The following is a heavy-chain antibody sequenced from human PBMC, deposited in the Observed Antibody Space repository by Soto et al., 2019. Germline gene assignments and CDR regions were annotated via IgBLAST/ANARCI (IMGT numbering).Heavy chain of an antibody. CDR2: INHSGST. Sequence: QVQLQQWGAGLLKPSETLSLTCAVYGGSFSGYYWSWIRQPPGKGLEWIGEINHSGSTNYNPSLKSRVTISVDTSKTQFSLKLSSVTAADTAVYYCARPHGYSSSWYRGYHGWFDPWGQGTLVTVSS. CDR3: ARPHGYSSSWYRGYHGWFDP. V-gene: IGHV4-34*01. J-gene: IGHJ5*02. D-gene: IGHD6-13*01. CDR1: GGSFSGYY.